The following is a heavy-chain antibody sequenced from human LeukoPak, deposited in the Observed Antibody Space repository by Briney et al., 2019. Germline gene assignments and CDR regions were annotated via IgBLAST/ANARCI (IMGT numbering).Heavy chain of an antibody. V-gene: IGHV3-21*01. J-gene: IGHJ5*02. CDR2: MSSSSLKYT. Sequence: GGSLRLSCAASGFTFSSYWMSWVRQAPGKGLEWVAHMSSSSLKYTRYAESVKGRFTISRDNAKNTVYLEMDSLTTNDTALYYCARGGRNDLRSWFDPWGQGTLVTVSS. D-gene: IGHD1-14*01. CDR3: ARGGRNDLRSWFDP. CDR1: GFTFSSYW.